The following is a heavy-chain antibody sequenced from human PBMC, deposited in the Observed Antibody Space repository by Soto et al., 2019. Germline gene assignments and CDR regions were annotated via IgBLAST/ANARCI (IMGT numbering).Heavy chain of an antibody. CDR2: IRSSSSTI. CDR1: GFTFSSYS. V-gene: IGHV3-48*02. J-gene: IGHJ6*02. Sequence: VGSLRLSCAASGFTFSSYSMNWVRQAPGKGLEWVSYIRSSSSTIYYADSVKGRFTISRDNAKNSLYLQMNSLRDEDTAVYYCARSDYYGSGSYHYGMGVWRQVTTGTVS. D-gene: IGHD3-10*01. CDR3: ARSDYYGSGSYHYGMGV.